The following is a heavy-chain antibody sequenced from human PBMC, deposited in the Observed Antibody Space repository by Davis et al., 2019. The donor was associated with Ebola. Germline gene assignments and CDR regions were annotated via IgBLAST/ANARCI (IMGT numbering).Heavy chain of an antibody. J-gene: IGHJ4*02. V-gene: IGHV3-66*03. CDR3: AREGSSWYAISHYYFDY. D-gene: IGHD6-13*01. CDR1: GVSVTASY. Sequence: GGSLRLSCAASGVSVTASYMAWVRHAGGKGLEWVSSIYHPERPYYADSVRGRFTISRDNSKNTLYLQMNSLRAEDTAVYYCAREGSSWYAISHYYFDYWGQGTLVTVSS. CDR2: IYHPERP.